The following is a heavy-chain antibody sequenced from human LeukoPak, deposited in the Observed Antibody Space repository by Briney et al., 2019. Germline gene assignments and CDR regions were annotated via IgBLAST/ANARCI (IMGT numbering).Heavy chain of an antibody. Sequence: KPGGSLRLSCAASGFTSSDYYMSWIRQAPGKGLEWISYISSSSSYTNYVDSVKGRFTISRDNAKNSLYLQMNSLRAEDTAVYYCVRAVSVSSYYFDCWGQGTLVTVSS. D-gene: IGHD5/OR15-5a*01. CDR3: VRAVSVSSYYFDC. J-gene: IGHJ4*02. V-gene: IGHV3-11*05. CDR1: GFTSSDYY. CDR2: ISSSSSYT.